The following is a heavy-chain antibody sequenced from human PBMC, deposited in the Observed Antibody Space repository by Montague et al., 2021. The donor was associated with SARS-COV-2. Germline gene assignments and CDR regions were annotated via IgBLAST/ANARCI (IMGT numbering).Heavy chain of an antibody. CDR3: VRDQGRSNWNYPDY. CDR1: GCSISTYY. V-gene: IGHV4-4*07. Sequence: SETLSLTCTVSGCSISTYYLSWFRQSAGKGLEWIGRSYNSGSTSYNPSLKSRVTMSVDTSKNQFSLKLSSVTAADTAVYYCVRDQGRSNWNYPDYWGQGTLVTVSS. J-gene: IGHJ4*02. CDR2: SYNSGST. D-gene: IGHD1-20*01.